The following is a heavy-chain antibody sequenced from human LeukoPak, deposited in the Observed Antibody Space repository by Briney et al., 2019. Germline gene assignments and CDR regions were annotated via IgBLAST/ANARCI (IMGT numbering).Heavy chain of an antibody. J-gene: IGHJ3*02. D-gene: IGHD6-19*01. V-gene: IGHV4-59*01. Sequence: PSETLSLTCTVSGGSLSSYYWSWIRQLPGKGLEWIGYIYYSGSTHHNPSLKSRVTISVDTSKNQFSLKLSSVTAADTAVYYCARERSSGWHDAFDIWGQGTMVTVSS. CDR2: IYYSGST. CDR1: GGSLSSYY. CDR3: ARERSSGWHDAFDI.